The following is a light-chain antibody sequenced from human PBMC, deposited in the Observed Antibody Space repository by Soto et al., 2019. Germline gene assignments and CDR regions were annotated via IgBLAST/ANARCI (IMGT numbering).Light chain of an antibody. CDR2: AAS. Sequence: DIQMTQSQSAMSASVGDRVTITCRASQDINNYLVWFQQKPGTVPKRLIYAASSLQSGVPSRFSGSRSGTEFTLTISSMQPEDFATYYCLQHNSYPLTFGGGTKVEIK. J-gene: IGKJ4*01. CDR1: QDINNY. CDR3: LQHNSYPLT. V-gene: IGKV1-17*03.